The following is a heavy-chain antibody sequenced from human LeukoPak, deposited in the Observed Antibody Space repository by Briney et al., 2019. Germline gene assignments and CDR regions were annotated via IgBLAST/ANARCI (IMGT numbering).Heavy chain of an antibody. V-gene: IGHV4-34*01. CDR1: GGSFSGYY. CDR2: INHSGST. J-gene: IGHJ4*02. CDR3: ARGLGSRSPFDY. Sequence: PSETLSLTCAVYGGSFSGYYWSWIRQPPGKGLEWIGEINHSGSTNYNPSLKSRVTISVDTSKNQFSLKLSSVTAADTAVYYCARGLGSRSPFDYWGQGTLVTVSS. D-gene: IGHD2-15*01.